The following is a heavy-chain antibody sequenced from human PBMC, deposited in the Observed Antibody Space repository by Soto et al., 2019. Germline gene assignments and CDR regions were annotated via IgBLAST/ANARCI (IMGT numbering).Heavy chain of an antibody. CDR1: GFTFSSYA. V-gene: IGHV3-23*01. D-gene: IGHD6-13*01. J-gene: IGHJ4*02. CDR2: ISGSGGST. Sequence: EVQLLESGGGLVQPGGSLRLSCAASGFTFSSYAMSWVRQAPGKGLEWVAAISGSGGSTYYADSVKGRFTISRDNSKNTLYLQMNSLRAEDTAVYYCAKDSSSSWYYFDYWGQGTLVTVSS. CDR3: AKDSSSSWYYFDY.